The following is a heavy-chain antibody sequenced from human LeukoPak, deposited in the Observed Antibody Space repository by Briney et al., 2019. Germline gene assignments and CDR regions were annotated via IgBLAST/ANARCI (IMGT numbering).Heavy chain of an antibody. J-gene: IGHJ4*02. CDR3: ARVFRSSSKFDY. CDR1: GGSISSSSYY. V-gene: IGHV4-39*07. CDR2: IYYSGST. D-gene: IGHD6-6*01. Sequence: PSETLSLTCTVSGGSISSSSYYWGWIRQPPGKGLEWIGSIYYSGSTYYNPSLKSRVTISVDRSKNQFSLKLSSVTAADTAVYYCARVFRSSSKFDYWGQGTLVTVSS.